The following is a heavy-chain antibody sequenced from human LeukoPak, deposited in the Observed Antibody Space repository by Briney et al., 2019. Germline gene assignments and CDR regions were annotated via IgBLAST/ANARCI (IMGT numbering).Heavy chain of an antibody. CDR2: IYYSGST. CDR3: ARARHNWFDP. Sequence: PSETLSLTCTVSGGSISSSSYYWGWIRQPPGKGLEWIRSIYYSGSTYYNPSLKSRVTISVDTSKNQFSLKLSSVTAADTAVYYCARARHNWFDPWGQGTLVTVSS. V-gene: IGHV4-39*07. J-gene: IGHJ5*02. CDR1: GGSISSSSYY.